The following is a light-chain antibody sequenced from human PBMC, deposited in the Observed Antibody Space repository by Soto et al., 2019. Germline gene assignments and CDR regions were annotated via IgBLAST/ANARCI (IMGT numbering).Light chain of an antibody. CDR1: QSVSNNY. CDR2: GAS. CDR3: QQSYTTPWT. Sequence: IVLTQSPGTLSLSPGERATLSCRASQSVSNNYLAWYQQKPGQAPRLLIYGASNRATGTPDRFSGSGSGTHFTLTINGLQPEDSSIYYCQQSYTTPWTFGQGTKVDI. J-gene: IGKJ1*01. V-gene: IGKV3-20*01.